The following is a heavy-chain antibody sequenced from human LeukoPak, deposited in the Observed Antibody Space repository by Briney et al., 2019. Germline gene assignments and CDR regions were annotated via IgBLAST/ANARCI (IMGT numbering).Heavy chain of an antibody. D-gene: IGHD7-27*01. V-gene: IGHV4-59*01. CDR3: ARDPRPGWFDP. Sequence: PSETLSLTCTVSGGSISSYYWSWIRQPPGKGLEWIGYIYYSGSTNYNPSLKSRVTISVDTSKNQFSLKLSSVTAADTAVYYCARDPRPGWFDPWGDGTLVTVSS. CDR1: GGSISSYY. J-gene: IGHJ5*02. CDR2: IYYSGST.